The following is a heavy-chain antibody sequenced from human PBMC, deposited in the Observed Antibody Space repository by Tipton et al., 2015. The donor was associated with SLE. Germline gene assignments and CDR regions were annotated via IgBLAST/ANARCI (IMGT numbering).Heavy chain of an antibody. D-gene: IGHD2-2*01. CDR3: ARKFVVPGAVRVGFGMVV. CDR1: GFTFSRYW. J-gene: IGHJ6*02. V-gene: IGHV3-74*01. CDR2: INSDGSST. Sequence: SLRLSCAASGFTFSRYWMHWVRQATGKGLVWVSHINSDGSSTSYAASVKGRFTISRDKAKDTLYLQMNSLRAEDTAVYYCARKFVVPGAVRVGFGMVVWVQEGTVTVSS.